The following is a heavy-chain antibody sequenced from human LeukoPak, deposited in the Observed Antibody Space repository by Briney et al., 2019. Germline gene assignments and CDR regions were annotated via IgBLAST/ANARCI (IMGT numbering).Heavy chain of an antibody. V-gene: IGHV4-59*01. CDR2: IYYSGST. CDR3: ARAATPRGPFYYYYYYMDV. J-gene: IGHJ6*03. Sequence: SETLSLTCTVSGGSISSYYWSWIRQPPGKGLEWIGYIYYSGSTNYNPSLKSRVTISVDTSKNQFSLKLSSVTAADTAVYYCARAATPRGPFYYYYYYMDVGGKGTTATVSS. D-gene: IGHD1-26*01. CDR1: GGSISSYY.